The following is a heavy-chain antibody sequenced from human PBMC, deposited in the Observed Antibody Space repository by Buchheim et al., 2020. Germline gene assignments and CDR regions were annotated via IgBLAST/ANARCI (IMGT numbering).Heavy chain of an antibody. CDR2: IYAGGSA. D-gene: IGHD6-19*01. J-gene: IGHJ4*02. CDR3: ARIRGGWGNYFDY. Sequence: EVQLVETGGGLIQPGWSLRLSCAASSFTVSSTYMSWVRQAPGKGLEWVSVIYAGGSAYYADSVKGRFTISRDDSKNTASLQMNNLRAEDTAIYYCARIRGGWGNYFDYWGLGTL. V-gene: IGHV3-53*02. CDR1: SFTVSSTY.